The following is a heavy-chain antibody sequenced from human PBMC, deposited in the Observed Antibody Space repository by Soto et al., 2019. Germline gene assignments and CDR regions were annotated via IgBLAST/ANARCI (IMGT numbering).Heavy chain of an antibody. Sequence: QVQLVQSGGEVKRPGASVKVSCKTSGYTFSNYGITWARHAPGQPLEWLGWISLYSDGTNYAQKFQGRVSMTPETYTTPAYMALRSLRSDDRAVYYGARVVPGAEAWFGPWGQGTLVTVSS. CDR1: GYTFSNYG. CDR2: ISLYSDGT. CDR3: ARVVPGAEAWFGP. D-gene: IGHD2-2*01. V-gene: IGHV1-18*01. J-gene: IGHJ5*02.